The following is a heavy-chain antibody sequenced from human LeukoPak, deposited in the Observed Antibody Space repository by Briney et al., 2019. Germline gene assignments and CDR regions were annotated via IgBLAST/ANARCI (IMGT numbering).Heavy chain of an antibody. J-gene: IGHJ4*02. Sequence: SETLSLTCTVSGGSISSYYWSWIRQPPGKGLEWIGYIYYSGSTNYNPSLKSRVTISVDTSKNQFSLKLSSVTAADTAVYYCARTLVRGSGSYYYFDYWGQGTLVTVSS. V-gene: IGHV4-59*01. D-gene: IGHD3-10*01. CDR3: ARTLVRGSGSYYYFDY. CDR2: IYYSGST. CDR1: GGSISSYY.